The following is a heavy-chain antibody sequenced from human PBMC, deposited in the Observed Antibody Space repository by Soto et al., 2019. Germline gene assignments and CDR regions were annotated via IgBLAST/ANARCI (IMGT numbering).Heavy chain of an antibody. V-gene: IGHV3-30-3*01. Sequence: PGGSLRLACASSGFTFSSYAMHWVRQAPGKGLEWVAVISYDGSNKYYADSVKGRFTISRDNSKNTLYLQMNSLRAEDTAVYYCARTWLRAYYFDYWGQGTLVTSPQ. J-gene: IGHJ4*02. D-gene: IGHD5-12*01. CDR2: ISYDGSNK. CDR3: ARTWLRAYYFDY. CDR1: GFTFSSYA.